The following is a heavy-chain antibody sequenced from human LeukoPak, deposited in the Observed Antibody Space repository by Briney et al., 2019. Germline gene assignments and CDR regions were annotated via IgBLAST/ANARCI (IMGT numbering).Heavy chain of an antibody. J-gene: IGHJ4*02. CDR1: VDTSRQFT. CDR2: INMYTGNP. V-gene: IGHV7-4-1*02. Sequence: TSGQAPCKSPVDTSRQFTSNGIGNAPGQGREGMGWINMYTGNPTYAQGFTGRFVFSLDTSVSTAYLQISSLKAEDTAVYYCARDAPDGGVSKFDYWGQGTLVTVSS. D-gene: IGHD3-3*01. CDR3: ARDAPDGGVSKFDY.